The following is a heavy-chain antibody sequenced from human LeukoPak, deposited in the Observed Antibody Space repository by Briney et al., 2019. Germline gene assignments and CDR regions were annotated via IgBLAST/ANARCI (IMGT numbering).Heavy chain of an antibody. D-gene: IGHD4-17*01. J-gene: IGHJ4*02. CDR3: AKPLYGDYEPFDY. V-gene: IGHV3-23*01. CDR1: GFTFSSYA. Sequence: GGSLRLSCAASGFTFSSYAMSWVRQAPGKGLEWVSAISGSGGSTYYADSVKGRFTISRDNSKNTLYLQMNGLRAEDTAVYYCAKPLYGDYEPFDYWGQGTLVTVSS. CDR2: ISGSGGST.